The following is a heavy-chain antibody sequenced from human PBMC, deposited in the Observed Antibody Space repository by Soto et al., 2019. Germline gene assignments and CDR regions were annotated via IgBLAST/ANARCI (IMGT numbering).Heavy chain of an antibody. CDR2: IFYSRCT. CDR3: ARQPTTVDTDLWLDP. V-gene: IGHV4-39*01. J-gene: IGHJ5*02. D-gene: IGHD1-1*01. Sequence: QLQLLESGPGLVKASETLSITCSVSGGSIRTSRYYWTWLRQTPGKWLECLANIFYSRCTFYNPSLTSRVSVYFDTYKNEFSLNLSAVTAADTAVYYCARQPTTVDTDLWLDPGGQGTLF. CDR1: GGSIRTSRYY.